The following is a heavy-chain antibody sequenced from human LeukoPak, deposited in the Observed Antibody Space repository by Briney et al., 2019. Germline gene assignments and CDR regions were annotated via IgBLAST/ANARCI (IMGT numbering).Heavy chain of an antibody. CDR1: GFTFSSYS. D-gene: IGHD3-3*01. CDR2: ISSSSSYI. CDR3: ARGRHINYDFWSGYWSGMDV. J-gene: IGHJ6*02. Sequence: PGGSLRLSCAASGFTFSSYSMNWVRQAPGKGLEWASSISSSSSYIYYADSVKGRFTISRDNAKNSLYLQMNSLRAEDTAVYYCARGRHINYDFWSGYWSGMDVWGQGTTVTVSS. V-gene: IGHV3-21*04.